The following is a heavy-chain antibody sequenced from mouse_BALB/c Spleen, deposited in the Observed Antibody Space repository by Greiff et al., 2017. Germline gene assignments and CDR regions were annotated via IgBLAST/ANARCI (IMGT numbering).Heavy chain of an antibody. Sequence: VKLMESGAELARPGASVKMSCKASGYTFTSYTMHWVKQRPGQGLEWIGYINPSSGYTNYNQKFKDKATLTADKSSSTAYMQLSSLTSEDSAVYYCARYYGPYAMDYWGQGTSVTVSS. D-gene: IGHD1-2*01. CDR2: INPSSGYT. J-gene: IGHJ4*01. V-gene: IGHV1-4*01. CDR3: ARYYGPYAMDY. CDR1: GYTFTSYT.